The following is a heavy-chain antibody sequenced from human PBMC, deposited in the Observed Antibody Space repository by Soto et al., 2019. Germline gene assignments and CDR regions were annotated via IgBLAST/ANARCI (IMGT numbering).Heavy chain of an antibody. Sequence: ASVKVSCKASGYTFTGYYMHWVRQAPGQGLEWMGWINPNSGGTNYAQKFQGRVTMTRDTSISTAYMELSRLRSDDTAVYYCARVDTYYYDSSGGYAFDIWGQGTMVTVSS. CDR3: ARVDTYYYDSSGGYAFDI. D-gene: IGHD3-22*01. V-gene: IGHV1-2*02. CDR1: GYTFTGYY. CDR2: INPNSGGT. J-gene: IGHJ3*02.